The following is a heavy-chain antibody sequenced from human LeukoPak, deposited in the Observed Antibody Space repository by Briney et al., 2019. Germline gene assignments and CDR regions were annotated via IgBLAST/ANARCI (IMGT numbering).Heavy chain of an antibody. V-gene: IGHV3-21*01. J-gene: IGHJ4*02. Sequence: GGSLRLSCAASGFTFSSYSMNWVRQAPGKGLEWVSSISSSSSYIYYADSVKGRFTISRDNAKNSLYLQMNSLRAEDTAVYYCARVRRDGYNRRDFYYFDYWGQGTLVTVSS. CDR1: GFTFSSYS. CDR2: ISSSSSYI. CDR3: ARVRRDGYNRRDFYYFDY. D-gene: IGHD5-24*01.